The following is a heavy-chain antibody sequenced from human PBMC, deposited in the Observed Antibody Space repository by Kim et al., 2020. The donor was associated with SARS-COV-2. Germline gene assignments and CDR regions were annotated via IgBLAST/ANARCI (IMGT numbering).Heavy chain of an antibody. J-gene: IGHJ4*02. D-gene: IGHD6-13*01. Sequence: YHPALKSRVTLSIDTAKNQFSRKLSSVSAADTAVYYCAGVGGIAAAGRDYWGQGTLVTVSS. CDR3: AGVGGIAAAGRDY. V-gene: IGHV4-30-2*04.